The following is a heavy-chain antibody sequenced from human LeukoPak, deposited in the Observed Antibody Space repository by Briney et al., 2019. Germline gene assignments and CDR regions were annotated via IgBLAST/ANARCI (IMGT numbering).Heavy chain of an antibody. J-gene: IGHJ4*02. V-gene: IGHV3-23*01. CDR1: GFTFSSYA. Sequence: GGSLRLSCAASGFTFSSYAMSWVRQAPGKGLEWVSAISGSGGSTYYADSVKGRFTISRDNSKNTLYLQMNSLRAEDTAVYYCAKGYYYDSSGYPSDYWGQGTLVTVSS. D-gene: IGHD3-22*01. CDR3: AKGYYYDSSGYPSDY. CDR2: ISGSGGST.